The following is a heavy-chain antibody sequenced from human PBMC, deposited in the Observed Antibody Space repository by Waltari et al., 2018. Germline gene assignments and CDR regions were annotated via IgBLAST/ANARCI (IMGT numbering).Heavy chain of an antibody. V-gene: IGHV1-69*05. J-gene: IGHJ4*02. Sequence: QVQLVQSGAEVKKPGSSVKVSCKASGGTFRSYAISWVRQAPGQGLEWMGWIIPIFGTANYAQKFQGRVTITTDESTSTAYMELSSLRSEDTAVYYCARDFGSSSWPGYWGQGTLVTVSS. CDR3: ARDFGSSSWPGY. D-gene: IGHD6-13*01. CDR1: GGTFRSYA. CDR2: IIPIFGTA.